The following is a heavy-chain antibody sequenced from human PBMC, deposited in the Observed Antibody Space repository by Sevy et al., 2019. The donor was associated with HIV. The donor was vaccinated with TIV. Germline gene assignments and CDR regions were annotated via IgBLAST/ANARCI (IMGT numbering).Heavy chain of an antibody. CDR3: ATAPGTGY. CDR1: GFSLETFW. V-gene: IGHV3-15*01. J-gene: IGHJ4*02. CDR2: IKSNSDGGTT. Sequence: GGSLRLSCAASGFSLETFWIHWVRQAPGKGLEWVGRIKSNSDGGTTDYAAPLEGRFTMSRDDSEIKIYLQINNLKIEDTAVYYCATAPGTGYWGQGTLVTVSS. D-gene: IGHD3-10*01.